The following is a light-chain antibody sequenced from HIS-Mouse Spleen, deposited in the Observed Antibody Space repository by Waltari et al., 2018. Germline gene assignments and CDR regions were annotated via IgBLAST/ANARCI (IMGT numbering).Light chain of an antibody. CDR1: PSISRW. J-gene: IGKJ3*01. CDR3: QQYNSYIFT. V-gene: IGKV1-5*03. CDR2: KAS. Sequence: DIQMTQSPSTLSASVGDRVTITCRASPSISRWLAWYQQKPGKAPKLLIYKASSLESGVPSRFSGSGSGTEFTLTISSLQPDDFATYYCQQYNSYIFTFGPGTKVDIK.